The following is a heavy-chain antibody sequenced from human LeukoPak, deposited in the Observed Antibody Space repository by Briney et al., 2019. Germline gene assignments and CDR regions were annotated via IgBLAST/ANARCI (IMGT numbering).Heavy chain of an antibody. CDR1: ASSVSSADF. D-gene: IGHD6-19*01. Sequence: PSETLSLTCTVSASSVSSADFWGWIRQPPGKGLGWIGTISRSGTTYYNPSLKRRITISLDTSKNQFSLRLSSVTAADTAVYYCARAGVSSSGWFRGGFDYWGQGTLVTVSS. J-gene: IGHJ4*02. CDR2: ISRSGTT. CDR3: ARAGVSSSGWFRGGFDY. V-gene: IGHV4-38-2*02.